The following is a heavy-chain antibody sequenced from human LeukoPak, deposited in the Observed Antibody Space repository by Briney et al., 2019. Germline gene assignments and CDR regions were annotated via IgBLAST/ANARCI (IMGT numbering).Heavy chain of an antibody. D-gene: IGHD3-3*01. V-gene: IGHV1-46*03. CDR3: ARGGWDQYDFRINYYYYYMDV. Sequence: ASVKVSCKASGGTFSSYAISWVRQAPGQGLEWMGIINPSGGSTSYAQKFQGRVTMTRDTSTSTVYMELSSLRSEDTAVFYCARGGWDQYDFRINYYYYYMDVWGKGTTVTVSS. J-gene: IGHJ6*03. CDR2: INPSGGST. CDR1: GGTFSSYA.